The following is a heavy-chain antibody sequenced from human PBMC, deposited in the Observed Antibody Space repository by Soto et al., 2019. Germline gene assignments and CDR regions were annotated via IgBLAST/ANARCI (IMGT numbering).Heavy chain of an antibody. Sequence: ASVKVSCKASGYTFTGYYMHWVRQAPGQGLEWMGWIHPNSGGTNYAQKFQGWVTMTRDTSISTAYMELSRLRSDDTAVYYCARLAAAGTLDYWGQGTLVTVSS. D-gene: IGHD6-13*01. CDR2: IHPNSGGT. V-gene: IGHV1-2*04. J-gene: IGHJ4*02. CDR3: ARLAAAGTLDY. CDR1: GYTFTGYY.